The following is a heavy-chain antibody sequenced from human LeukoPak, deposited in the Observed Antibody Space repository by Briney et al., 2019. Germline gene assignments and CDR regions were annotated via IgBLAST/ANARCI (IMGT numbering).Heavy chain of an antibody. CDR1: GGSFSGYY. CDR2: INHSGST. D-gene: IGHD1-1*01. V-gene: IGHV4-34*01. CDR3: ARRSTTGTEDVVYFDY. J-gene: IGHJ4*02. Sequence: RPSETLSLTCAVYGGSFSGYYWSWIRQPPGKGLEWIGEINHSGSTNYNPSLKSRVTISVDTSKNQFSLKLSSVTAADTAVYYCARRSTTGTEDVVYFDYWGRGTLVTVSS.